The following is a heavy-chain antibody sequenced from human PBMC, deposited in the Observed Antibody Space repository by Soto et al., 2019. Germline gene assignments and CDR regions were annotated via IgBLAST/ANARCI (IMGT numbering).Heavy chain of an antibody. CDR2: IIPMFGTA. Sequence: SVKVSCKASGGTFSRYAISWVRQAPGQGLEWMGGIIPMFGTANYAQKFLGRVTITADESTSTAYMVLSSLRAEDTAVYYCARQFDYDSSGYYYAYWGQGTLVTVSS. CDR3: ARQFDYDSSGYYYAY. D-gene: IGHD3-22*01. J-gene: IGHJ4*02. CDR1: GGTFSRYA. V-gene: IGHV1-69*13.